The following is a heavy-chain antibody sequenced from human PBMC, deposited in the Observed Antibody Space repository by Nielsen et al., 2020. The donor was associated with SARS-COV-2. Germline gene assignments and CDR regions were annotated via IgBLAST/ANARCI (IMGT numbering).Heavy chain of an antibody. J-gene: IGHJ6*02. D-gene: IGHD5-18*01. V-gene: IGHV4-39*01. CDR1: GGSISSSSYY. CDR2: IYYSGST. Sequence: SETLSLTCTVSGGSISSSSYYWGWIRQPPGKGLEWIGSIYYSGSTYYNPSLKSRVTISVDTSKNQFSLKLSSVTAADTAVYYCARHGYSYGLVDYGMDVWGQGTTVTVSS. CDR3: ARHGYSYGLVDYGMDV.